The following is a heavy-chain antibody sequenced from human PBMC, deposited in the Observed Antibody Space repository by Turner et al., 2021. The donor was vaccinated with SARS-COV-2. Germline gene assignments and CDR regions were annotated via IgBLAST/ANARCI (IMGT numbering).Heavy chain of an antibody. D-gene: IGHD3-16*02. CDR1: GFTVSSNY. V-gene: IGHV3-53*02. CDR2: IYSGGST. CDR3: ARVRPSLIDYFDY. J-gene: IGHJ4*02. Sequence: EVQLVETGGGFTHPGGSLRLPCAASGFTVSSNYMSWVRQGPGKGLEWVSVIYSGGSTYYADSVKGRFTISRDNSKNTLYLQMNSLRAEDTAVYYCARVRPSLIDYFDYWGQGTLVTVSS.